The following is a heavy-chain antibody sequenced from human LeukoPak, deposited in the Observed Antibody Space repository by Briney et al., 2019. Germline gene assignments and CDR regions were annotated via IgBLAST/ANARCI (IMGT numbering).Heavy chain of an antibody. CDR1: GFTFSSYW. J-gene: IGHJ6*03. CDR2: IKQDGSEK. V-gene: IGHV3-7*03. CDR3: ARAGREESTVTGWVYYYYYMDV. Sequence: GGSLRLSCAASGFTFSSYWMSWVRQAPGKGLEWVANIKQDGSEKYYVDSVKGRFTISRDDAKNSLYLQMNSLRSEDTAVYYCARAGREESTVTGWVYYYYYMDVWGKGTTVTVSS. D-gene: IGHD4-17*01.